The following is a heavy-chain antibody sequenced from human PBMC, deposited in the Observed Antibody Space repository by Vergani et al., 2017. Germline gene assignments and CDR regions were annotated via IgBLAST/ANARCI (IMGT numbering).Heavy chain of an antibody. CDR1: GGSISSSSYY. V-gene: IGHV4-39*07. J-gene: IGHJ6*02. Sequence: QLQLQESGPGLVKPSETLSLTCTVSGGSISSSSYYWGWIRQPPGKGLEWIGSIYYSGSTYYNPSLKSRVTISVDTSKKQFSLKLSSVTAADTAVYYCRSSGYDSYYYGMDVWGQGTTVTVSS. CDR2: IYYSGST. CDR3: RSSGYDSYYYGMDV. D-gene: IGHD5-12*01.